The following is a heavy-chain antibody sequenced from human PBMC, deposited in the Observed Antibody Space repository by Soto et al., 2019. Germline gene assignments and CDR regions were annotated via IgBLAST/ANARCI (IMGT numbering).Heavy chain of an antibody. CDR1: GGSISSYY. CDR2: IYYSGST. D-gene: IGHD6-6*01. CDR3: ARGAFHSSSSYWFDP. Sequence: LSLTCTVSGGSISSYYWSWIRQPPGKGLEWIGYIYYSGSTNYNPSLKSRVTISVDTSKNQFSLKLSSVTAADTAVYYCARGAFHSSSSYWFDPWGQGTLVTVSS. V-gene: IGHV4-59*01. J-gene: IGHJ5*02.